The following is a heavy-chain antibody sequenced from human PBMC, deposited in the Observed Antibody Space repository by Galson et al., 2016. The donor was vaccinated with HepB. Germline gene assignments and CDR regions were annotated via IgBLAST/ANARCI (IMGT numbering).Heavy chain of an antibody. Sequence: LEWVADINADGSWRAYMDSVKGRFTISRDNVNNLLYLQMSGLRVEDTALYFCARDPAFGALDYWGQGALVTVSS. J-gene: IGHJ4*02. CDR3: ARDPAFGALDY. CDR2: INADGSWR. V-gene: IGHV3-7*01. D-gene: IGHD3-10*01.